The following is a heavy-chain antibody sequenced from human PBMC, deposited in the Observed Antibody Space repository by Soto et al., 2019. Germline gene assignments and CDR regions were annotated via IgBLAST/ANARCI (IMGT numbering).Heavy chain of an antibody. V-gene: IGHV3-48*02. CDR2: ISSSSSTI. Sequence: GGSLRLSCAASGFTFSSYSMNWVRQAPGKGLEWVSYISSSSSTIYYADSVKGRFTISRENAKNSLYLQMNSLRDEDTAVYYCARVTAAAGNFLFDPWGQGTLVTVSS. CDR3: ARVTAAAGNFLFDP. D-gene: IGHD6-13*01. CDR1: GFTFSSYS. J-gene: IGHJ5*02.